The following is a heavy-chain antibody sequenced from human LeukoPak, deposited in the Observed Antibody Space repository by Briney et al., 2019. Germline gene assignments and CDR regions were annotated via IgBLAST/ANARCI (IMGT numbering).Heavy chain of an antibody. V-gene: IGHV3-48*03. Sequence: GGSLRLSCAASGFTFSSYEMNWVRQAPGKGLEWVSYISSSGSTIYYADSVKGRFTISRDNAKNSLYLQMNSLRAEDTAVYYCAKDELADPAYSSSCIDYWGQGTLVTVSS. J-gene: IGHJ4*02. CDR2: ISSSGSTI. CDR1: GFTFSSYE. D-gene: IGHD6-13*01. CDR3: AKDELADPAYSSSCIDY.